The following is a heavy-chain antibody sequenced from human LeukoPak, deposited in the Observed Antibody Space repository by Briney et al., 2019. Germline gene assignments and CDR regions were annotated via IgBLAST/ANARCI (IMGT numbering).Heavy chain of an antibody. CDR2: TYYRSKWYN. Sequence: SQTLSLTCAISGDSVFSNNAAWNWIRQSPSRGLEWLGSTYYRSKWYNDYAVSVKIRITINPDTSKNQFSLQLNSVTPEDTAVYYCARDKYSGSSPGFDPWGQGTLVTVSS. D-gene: IGHD6-6*01. V-gene: IGHV6-1*01. CDR3: ARDKYSGSSPGFDP. CDR1: GDSVFSNNAA. J-gene: IGHJ5*02.